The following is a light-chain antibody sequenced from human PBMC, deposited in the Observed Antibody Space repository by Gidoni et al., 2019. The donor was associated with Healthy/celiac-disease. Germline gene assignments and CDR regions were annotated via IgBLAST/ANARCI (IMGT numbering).Light chain of an antibody. J-gene: IGKJ1*01. Sequence: DIQMTQSPSSLSASVGDRVTITCRASQSISSYLNWYQPKPGKAPKLLIYAASSLQSGVPSRFSGSGSGTDFTLTISSLQPEDFATYYCQQSYSTPFTFGQGTKVEIK. CDR1: QSISSY. CDR3: QQSYSTPFT. CDR2: AAS. V-gene: IGKV1-39*01.